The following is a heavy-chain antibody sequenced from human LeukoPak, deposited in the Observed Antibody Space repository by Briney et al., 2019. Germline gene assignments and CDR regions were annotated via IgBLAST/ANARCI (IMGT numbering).Heavy chain of an antibody. Sequence: GGSLRLSCAASGFTFSSYSMNWVRQAPGKGLEWVSSISSSSSYIYYADSVKGRFTISRDNSKNTLYLQMNSLRAEDTAVYYCARHWESSDYWGQGTLVTVSS. CDR3: ARHWESSDY. V-gene: IGHV3-21*01. CDR2: ISSSSSYI. J-gene: IGHJ4*02. D-gene: IGHD3-16*01. CDR1: GFTFSSYS.